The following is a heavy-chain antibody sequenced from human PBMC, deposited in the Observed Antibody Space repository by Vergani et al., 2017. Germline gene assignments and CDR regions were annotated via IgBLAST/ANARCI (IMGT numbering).Heavy chain of an antibody. CDR3: AKDMYSSSSQDGWFDP. Sequence: EVQLVESGGGLVQPGRSLRLSCVASGFTFNDYAMHWVRQAPGKGLEWVSGISWNSGSIGYADSVKGRFTISRDNAKNSLYLQMNRLRAEDTAFYYCAKDMYSSSSQDGWFDPWGQGTLVTVSS. CDR1: GFTFNDYA. CDR2: ISWNSGSI. J-gene: IGHJ5*02. D-gene: IGHD6-6*01. V-gene: IGHV3-9*01.